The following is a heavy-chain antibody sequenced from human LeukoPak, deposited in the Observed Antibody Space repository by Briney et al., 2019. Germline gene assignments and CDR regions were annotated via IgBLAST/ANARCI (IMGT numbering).Heavy chain of an antibody. V-gene: IGHV4-61*02. CDR2: IYTSGST. CDR3: ARGRGQYSSSPMDYYYYGMDV. J-gene: IGHJ6*02. Sequence: SQTLSLTCTVSGGSISSGSYYRSWIRQPAGKGLEWIGRIYTSGSTNYNPSLKSRVTISVDTSKNQFSLKLSSVTAADTAVYYCARGRGQYSSSPMDYYYYGMDVWGQGTTVTVSS. D-gene: IGHD6-6*01. CDR1: GGSISSGSYY.